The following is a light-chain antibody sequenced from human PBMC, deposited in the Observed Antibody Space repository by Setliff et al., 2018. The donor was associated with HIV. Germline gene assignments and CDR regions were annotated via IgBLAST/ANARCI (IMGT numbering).Light chain of an antibody. CDR2: DNN. Sequence: QSALTQPPSVSAAPGQKVTISCSGSNSNIGNNYVSWYQQVPGTAPKLLIYDNNQRPSGIPDRFSGSKSGTSATLAITGLQTGDEADYYCGSWDNSLSAFIFGTGTKVTVL. J-gene: IGLJ1*01. CDR1: NSNIGNNY. V-gene: IGLV1-51*01. CDR3: GSWDNSLSAFI.